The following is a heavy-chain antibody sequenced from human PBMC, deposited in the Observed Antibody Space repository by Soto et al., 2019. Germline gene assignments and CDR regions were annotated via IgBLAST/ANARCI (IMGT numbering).Heavy chain of an antibody. J-gene: IGHJ6*02. CDR3: ARGEMRPYSTSPTSGYYYSGMDV. D-gene: IGHD5-18*01. CDR1: GYTFSKYG. V-gene: IGHV1-18*01. Sequence: QVQLVQSGAEVKKPGASMKVSCKASGYTFSKYGISWVRQAPGQGLEWMGWISAHNGDTNYAQMFQGRVTMTTDTSTSTAYMELRSLRSDDTSVYYCARGEMRPYSTSPTSGYYYSGMDVWGQGTTVTVSS. CDR2: ISAHNGDT.